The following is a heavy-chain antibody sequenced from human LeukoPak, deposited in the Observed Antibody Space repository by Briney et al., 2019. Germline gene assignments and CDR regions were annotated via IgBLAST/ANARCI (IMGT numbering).Heavy chain of an antibody. D-gene: IGHD2-2*01. CDR3: ARSYSSGSTSRWDPTGTWFDP. CDR2: ISAYNGNT. J-gene: IGHJ5*02. CDR1: GYTFTSYG. V-gene: IGHV1-18*01. Sequence: ASVKVSRKASGYTFTSYGISWVRQAPGQGLEWMGWISAYNGNTNYAQKLQGRVTMTTDTSTSTAYMELRSLRSDDTAVYYCARSYSSGSTSRWDPTGTWFDPWGQGTLVTVSS.